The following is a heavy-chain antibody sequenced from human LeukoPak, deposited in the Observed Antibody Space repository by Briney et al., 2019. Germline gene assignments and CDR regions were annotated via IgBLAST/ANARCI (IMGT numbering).Heavy chain of an antibody. V-gene: IGHV4-59*01. CDR2: IHYSGIT. Sequence: SETLSHTCTVCGGSINSLYWNWIRQLPGKGLEWIGYIHYSGITNYNPSFNSRVTISLDTSKNQFSLKLTSVTAADMAVYYCARGSRAVTTSSNIHPYYFDYWGQGTLVTVSS. J-gene: IGHJ4*02. CDR3: ARGSRAVTTSSNIHPYYFDY. D-gene: IGHD4-17*01. CDR1: GGSINSLY.